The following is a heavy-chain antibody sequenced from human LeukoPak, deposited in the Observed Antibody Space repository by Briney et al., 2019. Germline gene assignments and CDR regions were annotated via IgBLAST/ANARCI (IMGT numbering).Heavy chain of an antibody. CDR2: LNPKTGGT. Sequence: GSVKVSCMASAYTLTDHYIHWVRQAPGQGLEWMGWLNPKTGGTNYAQTFQGRVTMTRDTSISTAYMELSRLTSDDTGVYYCSRGTAYHVSCFDRWGQGTLVTVSS. CDR1: AYTLTDHY. CDR3: SRGTAYHVSCFDR. V-gene: IGHV1-2*02. J-gene: IGHJ5*02. D-gene: IGHD2-21*01.